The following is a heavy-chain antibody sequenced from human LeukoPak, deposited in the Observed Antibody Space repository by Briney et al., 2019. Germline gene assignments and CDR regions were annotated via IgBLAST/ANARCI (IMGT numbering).Heavy chain of an antibody. CDR3: AKDGWRYCSGGSCHSYFDY. CDR2: ISSSGSTI. D-gene: IGHD2-15*01. J-gene: IGHJ4*02. V-gene: IGHV3-48*03. Sequence: GGSLRLSCAASGFTFSSYEMNWVRQAPGKGLEWVSYISSSGSTIYYADSVKGRFTISRDNSKNTLYLQMNSLRAEDTAVYYCAKDGWRYCSGGSCHSYFDYWGQGTLVTVSS. CDR1: GFTFSSYE.